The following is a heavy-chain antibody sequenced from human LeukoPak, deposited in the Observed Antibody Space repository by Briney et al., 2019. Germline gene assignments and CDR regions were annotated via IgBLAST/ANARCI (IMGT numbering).Heavy chain of an antibody. Sequence: SQTLSLTCTVSSGSISSGDYYWSWIRQPPGKGLEWIGYIYYSGSTYYNPSLKSRVTISVDTSKNQFSLKLSSVTAADTAVYYCARGRDYYGSGSYPDYWGQGTLVTVSS. CDR1: SGSISSGDYY. CDR3: ARGRDYYGSGSYPDY. D-gene: IGHD3-10*01. J-gene: IGHJ4*02. V-gene: IGHV4-30-4*01. CDR2: IYYSGST.